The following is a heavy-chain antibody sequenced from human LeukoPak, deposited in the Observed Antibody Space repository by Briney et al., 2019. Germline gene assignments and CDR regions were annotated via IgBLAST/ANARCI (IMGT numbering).Heavy chain of an antibody. Sequence: ASVKVSCKASGYSFTTRGITWVRQAPGQGLEWMGWISAYNGNTNYAQKLQGRVTMTTDTSTSTAYMELRSLRSDDTAVYYCARALVDGYKELGYWGQGTLVTVSS. V-gene: IGHV1-18*01. D-gene: IGHD5-24*01. CDR3: ARALVDGYKELGY. J-gene: IGHJ4*02. CDR1: GYSFTTRG. CDR2: ISAYNGNT.